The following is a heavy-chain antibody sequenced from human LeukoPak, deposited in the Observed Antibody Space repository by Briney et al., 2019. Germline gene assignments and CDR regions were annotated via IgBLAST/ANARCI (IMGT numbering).Heavy chain of an antibody. Sequence: GGSLRLSCAASGFTFSSYAISWVRQAPGKGLEWVSAISGSGGSTYYADSVKGRFTISRDNSKNTLYLQMNSLRAEDTAVYYCANGERYFDWYPSISLYYWGQGTLVTVSS. CDR3: ANGERYFDWYPSISLYY. D-gene: IGHD3-9*01. J-gene: IGHJ4*02. V-gene: IGHV3-23*01. CDR2: ISGSGGST. CDR1: GFTFSSYA.